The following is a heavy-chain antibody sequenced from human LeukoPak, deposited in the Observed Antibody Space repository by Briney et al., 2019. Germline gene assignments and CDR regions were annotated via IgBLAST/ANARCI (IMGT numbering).Heavy chain of an antibody. CDR3: ARLDRGGSGSRVIDY. D-gene: IGHD3-10*01. CDR1: GYTFSSYD. CDR2: ISIYNDNT. Sequence: ASVKVSCKASGYTFSSYDFSWVRQAPGQGLEWMGWISIYNDNTNYAQKSQGRVTMTTDTSTSTAYMELRSLRSDDTAVYYCARLDRGGSGSRVIDYWGQGTLVTVSS. J-gene: IGHJ4*02. V-gene: IGHV1-18*01.